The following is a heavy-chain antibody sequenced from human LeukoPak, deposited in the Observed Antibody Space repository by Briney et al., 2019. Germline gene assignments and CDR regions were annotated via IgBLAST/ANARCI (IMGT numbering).Heavy chain of an antibody. D-gene: IGHD6-19*01. CDR1: GFTFSSYW. V-gene: IGHV3-23*01. CDR2: ISGSGGST. Sequence: GGSLRLSCAASGFTFSSYWMSWVRQAPGKGLEWVSAISGSGGSTYYADSVKGRFTISRDNSKNTLYLQMNSLRAEDTAVYYCAKDPGGWDDAFDIWGQGTMVTVSS. J-gene: IGHJ3*02. CDR3: AKDPGGWDDAFDI.